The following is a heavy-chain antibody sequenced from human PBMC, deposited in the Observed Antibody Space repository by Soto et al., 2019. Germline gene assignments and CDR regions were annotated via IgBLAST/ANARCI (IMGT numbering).Heavy chain of an antibody. D-gene: IGHD3-10*01. CDR2: ISYGGSNK. Sequence: SGGSLRLSCAASGFTFSSYGMHWVRQAPGKGLEWVAVISYGGSNKYYADSVKGRFTISRDNSKNTLYLQMNSLRAEDTAVYYCAKELYYYGSGRILGYYYYYGMDVWGQGTTVTVSS. V-gene: IGHV3-30*18. CDR1: GFTFSSYG. CDR3: AKELYYYGSGRILGYYYYYGMDV. J-gene: IGHJ6*02.